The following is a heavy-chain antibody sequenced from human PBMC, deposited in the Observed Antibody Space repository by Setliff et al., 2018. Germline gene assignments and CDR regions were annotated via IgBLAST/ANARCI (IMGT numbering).Heavy chain of an antibody. CDR3: ARVAGSGYLDRCFDP. CDR2: IYHNGNS. CDR1: GGSISSSSYY. Sequence: SETLSLTCTVSGGSISSSSYYWGWIRQPPGKGLEWIGSIYHNGNSYYNPSLKSRVTISLDTSKNQFSLKLISVTAADTAVYYCARVAGSGYLDRCFDPWGQGTLVTVSS. J-gene: IGHJ5*02. D-gene: IGHD3-22*01. V-gene: IGHV4-39*07.